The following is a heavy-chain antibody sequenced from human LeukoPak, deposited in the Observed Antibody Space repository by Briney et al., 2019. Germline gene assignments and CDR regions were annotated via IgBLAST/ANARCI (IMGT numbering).Heavy chain of an antibody. Sequence: SETLSLTCTVSGGSISSYYWSWIRQPAGKGLEWIGRIYTSGSTNYNPSLESRVTMSVDTSKNQFSLKLSSVTAADTAVYYCARELRDMRYCTNGVCYFWFDPWGQGTLVTVSS. CDR1: GGSISSYY. V-gene: IGHV4-4*07. CDR3: ARELRDMRYCTNGVCYFWFDP. CDR2: IYTSGST. J-gene: IGHJ5*02. D-gene: IGHD2-8*01.